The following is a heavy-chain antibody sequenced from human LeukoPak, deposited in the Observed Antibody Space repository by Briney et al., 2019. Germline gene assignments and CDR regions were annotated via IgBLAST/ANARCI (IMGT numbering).Heavy chain of an antibody. CDR3: ARVASRMLGYASFDF. Sequence: SETLSLTCGVSGDSIRNANYWGWIRQPPGQGLEWIAGMHHGGSTFYNPSLQSRVTISMYTSKNQFSLNLNYVTAAGTAVYYCARVASRMLGYASFDFWGQGTLFTVSS. CDR1: GDSIRNANY. CDR2: MHHGGST. J-gene: IGHJ4*02. V-gene: IGHV4-38-2*01. D-gene: IGHD2-2*03.